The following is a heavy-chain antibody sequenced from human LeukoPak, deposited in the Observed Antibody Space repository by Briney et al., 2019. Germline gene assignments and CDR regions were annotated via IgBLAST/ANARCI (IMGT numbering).Heavy chain of an antibody. Sequence: SETLSLTCTVSGGSISSGDYYWSWIRQPPGKGLEWIGYIYYSGSTYYNLSLKSRVTISVDTSKNQFSLKLSSVTAADTAVYYCARLEEEYYFDYWGQGTLVTVSS. CDR1: GGSISSGDYY. D-gene: IGHD1-1*01. CDR2: IYYSGST. V-gene: IGHV4-30-4*08. J-gene: IGHJ4*02. CDR3: ARLEEEYYFDY.